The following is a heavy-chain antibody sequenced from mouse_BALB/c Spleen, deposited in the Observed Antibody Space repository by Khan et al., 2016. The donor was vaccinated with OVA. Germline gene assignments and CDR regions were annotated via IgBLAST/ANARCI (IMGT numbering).Heavy chain of an antibody. Sequence: EVQLQESGPGLVKPSQSLSLTCTVTGYSITSGYAWNWIRQFPGNKLEWMGYISYSDVTNYNPSLKSRISITRDTSKNEFFLQLNSVTTEDTATYYCARGNYYGHYFDYWGQGTTLTVFS. D-gene: IGHD1-1*01. CDR3: ARGNYYGHYFDY. V-gene: IGHV3-2*02. J-gene: IGHJ2*01. CDR1: GYSITSGYA. CDR2: ISYSDVT.